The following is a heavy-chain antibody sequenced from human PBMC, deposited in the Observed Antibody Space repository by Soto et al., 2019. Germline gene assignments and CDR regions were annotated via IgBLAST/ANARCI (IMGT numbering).Heavy chain of an antibody. D-gene: IGHD3-3*01. CDR3: ARDSPSYYDFYRTVGDDY. V-gene: IGHV1-18*01. Sequence: GASVKVSCKASGYTFTSYGISWVRQAPGQGLEWMGWISAYNGNTNYAQKLQGRVTMTTDTSTSTAYMELRSLRSDDTAVYYCARDSPSYYDFYRTVGDDYWGQGTLVTSPQ. CDR2: ISAYNGNT. CDR1: GYTFTSYG. J-gene: IGHJ4*02.